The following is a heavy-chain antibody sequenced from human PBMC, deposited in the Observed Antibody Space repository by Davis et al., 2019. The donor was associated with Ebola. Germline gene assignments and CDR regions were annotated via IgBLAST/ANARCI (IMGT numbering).Heavy chain of an antibody. Sequence: PGGSLRLSCAVYGGSFSGYYWSWIRQPPGKGLEWIGEINHSGSTNYNPSLKSRVTISVDTSKNQFSLKLSSVTAADTAVYYCARAASSDFDYWGQGTLVTVSS. CDR3: ARAASSDFDY. CDR2: INHSGST. J-gene: IGHJ4*02. V-gene: IGHV4-34*01. CDR1: GGSFSGYY. D-gene: IGHD6-19*01.